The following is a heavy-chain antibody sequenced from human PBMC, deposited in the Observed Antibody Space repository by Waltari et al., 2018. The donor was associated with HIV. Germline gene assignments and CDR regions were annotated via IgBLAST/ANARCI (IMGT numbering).Heavy chain of an antibody. CDR3: ARDPTIAAPGTGPFDY. V-gene: IGHV4-39*07. CDR1: GGSISSNNYY. Sequence: QLQLQESGPGLVKPSETLSLTCTVSGGSISSNNYYWGWIRQPPGKGLEWIGSIYYSGITYYNASLKSRVTISVDTSKNQFSLKLSSVTAADTALYYCARDPTIAAPGTGPFDYWGQGTLVTVSS. D-gene: IGHD6-13*01. J-gene: IGHJ4*02. CDR2: IYYSGIT.